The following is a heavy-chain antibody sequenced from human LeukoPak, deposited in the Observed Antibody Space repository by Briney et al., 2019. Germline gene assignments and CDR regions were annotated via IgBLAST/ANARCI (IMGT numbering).Heavy chain of an antibody. CDR3: AGSQWEPVFYAFDV. CDR2: IYTSGST. Sequence: KASETLSLTCTVSGGSISSGSYFWSWIRQPAGKGLQWIGRIYTSGSTNYHPSLKSRVTISVDTSKNQFSLKLSSVTAADTAAYYCAGSQWEPVFYAFDVWGQGTMVTVSS. D-gene: IGHD1-26*01. CDR1: GGSISSGSYF. J-gene: IGHJ3*01. V-gene: IGHV4-61*02.